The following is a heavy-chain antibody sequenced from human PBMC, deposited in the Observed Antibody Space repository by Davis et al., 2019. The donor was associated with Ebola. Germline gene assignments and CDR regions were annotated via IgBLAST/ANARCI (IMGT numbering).Heavy chain of an antibody. V-gene: IGHV5-51*01. J-gene: IGHJ4*02. D-gene: IGHD2-15*01. CDR2: IYPADSET. CDR3: ARLNVGADY. Sequence: GESLKISCEGSGYTFTSYWIGWVRQMPGKAPEWMGIIYPADSETRDRPSLQGQVTISADKSISTAYLQLSSLKASDTAIYYCARLNVGADYWGQGTLVTVSS. CDR1: GYTFTSYW.